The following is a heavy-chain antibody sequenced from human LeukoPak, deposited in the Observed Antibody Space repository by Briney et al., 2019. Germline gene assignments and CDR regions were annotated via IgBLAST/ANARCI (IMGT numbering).Heavy chain of an antibody. Sequence: GGSLRLSCAASGFTFSTYEMNWVRQAPGKGLEWVSYISSSGSTIYYADSVKGRFTISRDNAKNSLYLQMNSLRAEDTAVYYCAGADFGYSYGRPDYWGQGTLVTVSS. CDR2: ISSSGSTI. CDR1: GFTFSTYE. CDR3: AGADFGYSYGRPDY. D-gene: IGHD5-18*01. V-gene: IGHV3-48*03. J-gene: IGHJ4*02.